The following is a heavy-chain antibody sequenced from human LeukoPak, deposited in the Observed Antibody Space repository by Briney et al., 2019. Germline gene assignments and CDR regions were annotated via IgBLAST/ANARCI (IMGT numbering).Heavy chain of an antibody. CDR3: ARDEDYSDTNGYYYYRSGPDS. V-gene: IGHV3-30*04. Sequence: GGSLRLSCAASGFTFSTYAMHWVRQAPGKGLEWVSIISYDGSKTYCADFVKGRFTISRDNSKNTLYLQMNTLRAEDTAVYSCARDEDYSDTNGYYYYRSGPDSWGQGTLVTVSS. J-gene: IGHJ4*02. CDR2: ISYDGSKT. D-gene: IGHD3-22*01. CDR1: GFTFSTYA.